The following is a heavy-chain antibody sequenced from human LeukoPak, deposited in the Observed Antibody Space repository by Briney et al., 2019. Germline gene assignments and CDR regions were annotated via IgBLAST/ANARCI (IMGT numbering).Heavy chain of an antibody. CDR2: IYYSGST. J-gene: IGHJ4*02. CDR1: GGSISSYY. Sequence: SETLSLTCTVSGGSISSYYWSWIRQPPGKGLEWIGYIYYSGSTNYNPSLKSRVTISVDTSKDQFSLKLSSVTAADTAVYYCARSRNRGDSSGYDYWGQGTLVTVSS. CDR3: ARSRNRGDSSGYDY. V-gene: IGHV4-59*01. D-gene: IGHD3-22*01.